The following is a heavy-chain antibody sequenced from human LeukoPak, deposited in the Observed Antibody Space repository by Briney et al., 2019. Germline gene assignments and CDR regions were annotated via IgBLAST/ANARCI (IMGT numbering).Heavy chain of an antibody. CDR2: IYSGGST. D-gene: IGHD1-26*01. J-gene: IGHJ3*02. CDR3: ARVVGATRGLDI. V-gene: IGHV3-53*01. Sequence: GVSLRLSCAASGFIVSSNYLSWVRQAPGKGLEWVSVIYSGGSTYYADSVKGRFTISRDNSKNTLYLQMNSLRAEDTAVYYCARVVGATRGLDIWGQGTMVTVSS. CDR1: GFIVSSNY.